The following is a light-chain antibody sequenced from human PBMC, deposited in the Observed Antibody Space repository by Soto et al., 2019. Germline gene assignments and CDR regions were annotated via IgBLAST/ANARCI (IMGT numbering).Light chain of an antibody. CDR3: QQYNSWPPIT. V-gene: IGKV3-20*01. CDR2: GAS. CDR1: QSVSSSY. Sequence: ILFAQFSATLSLSPRERASLSCRAIQSVSSSYLAWFQHKPGQAPRLLIYGASSRATGIPDRFSGSGSGTEFTLTISSLQSEDFVVYYCQQYNSWPPITFGQGTRLEIK. J-gene: IGKJ5*01.